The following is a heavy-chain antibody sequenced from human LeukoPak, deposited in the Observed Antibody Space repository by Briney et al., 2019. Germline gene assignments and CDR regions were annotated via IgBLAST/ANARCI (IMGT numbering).Heavy chain of an antibody. J-gene: IGHJ4*02. D-gene: IGHD5-12*01. CDR1: GDSISSGHYY. CDR2: SYYYGTT. Sequence: SQTLSLTCTVSGDSISSGHYYWSWIRQHPGEGLEWIGYSYYYGTTYYNRYLHSRHTMSVYQAENQFSLKLSSVTAADTAVYCCARDVLGYGHFDYWGQGTLVTV. V-gene: IGHV4-31*03. CDR3: ARDVLGYGHFDY.